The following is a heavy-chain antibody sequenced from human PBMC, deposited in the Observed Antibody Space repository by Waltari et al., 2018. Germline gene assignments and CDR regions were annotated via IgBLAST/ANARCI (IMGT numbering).Heavy chain of an antibody. V-gene: IGHV3-7*03. CDR3: TKDMDGATAMAPRLDF. J-gene: IGHJ4*02. Sequence: EVHLVESGGGLVQPGGSLRLSCAASGFTFTDYWMSWVRQAPGKGPEWVANIHKDGSEKNYVDYVKGRFTISRDNAENSLYLQMNSLTTEDTAVYYCTKDMDGATAMAPRLDFWGQGTLVTVSS. CDR1: GFTFTDYW. D-gene: IGHD5-18*01. CDR2: IHKDGSEK.